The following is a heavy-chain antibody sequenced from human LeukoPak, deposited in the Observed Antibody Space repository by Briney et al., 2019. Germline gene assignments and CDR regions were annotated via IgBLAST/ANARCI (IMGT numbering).Heavy chain of an antibody. CDR2: ISDSGGST. Sequence: GGSLRLSCAASGFTFSSYGMGWVRQAPGKGLEWVSAISDSGGSTYYADSVKGRFTISRDNSKNTLYLQMDSLRAEDTAVYYCARAGYCSGGSCYGSDYWGQGTLVSVSS. J-gene: IGHJ4*02. CDR1: GFTFSSYG. CDR3: ARAGYCSGGSCYGSDY. V-gene: IGHV3-23*01. D-gene: IGHD2-15*01.